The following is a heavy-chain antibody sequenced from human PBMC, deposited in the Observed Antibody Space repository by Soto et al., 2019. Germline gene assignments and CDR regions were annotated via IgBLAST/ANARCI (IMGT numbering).Heavy chain of an antibody. CDR2: IYHSGST. V-gene: IGHV4-30-2*01. J-gene: IGHJ4*02. CDR3: AREDRYGDYVY. Sequence: SETLSLTCAVSGGSISSGGYSWSWIRQPPGKGLEWIGYIYHSGSTYYNPSLKSRVTISVDKSKNQFSLKLSSVTAADTAVYYCAREDRYGDYVYWGQGTLVTVSS. D-gene: IGHD4-17*01. CDR1: GGSISSGGYS.